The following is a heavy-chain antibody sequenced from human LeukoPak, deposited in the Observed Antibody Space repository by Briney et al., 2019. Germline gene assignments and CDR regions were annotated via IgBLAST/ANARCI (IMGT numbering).Heavy chain of an antibody. CDR2: MNPNSGNT. J-gene: IGHJ4*02. CDR3: ARGPTNYDFWSGYYTGLDY. D-gene: IGHD3-3*01. V-gene: IGHV1-8*01. Sequence: GASVKVSCKASGYTFTSYDINWVRQAPGQGLEWMGWMNPNSGNTGYAQKFQGRVTMTRNTSISTAYTELSSLRSEDTAVYYCARGPTNYDFWSGYYTGLDYWGQGTLVTVSS. CDR1: GYTFTSYD.